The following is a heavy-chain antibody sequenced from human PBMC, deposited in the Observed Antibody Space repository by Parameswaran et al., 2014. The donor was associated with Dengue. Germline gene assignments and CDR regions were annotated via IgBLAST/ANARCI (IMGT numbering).Heavy chain of an antibody. CDR2: ISYDGSNK. Sequence: WIRQPPGKGLEWVAVISYDGSNKYYADSVKGRFTISRDNSKNTLYLQMNSLRAEDTAVYYCANLPTKFYSSSWYGISDYWGQGTLVTVSS. CDR3: ANLPTKFYSSSWYGISDY. J-gene: IGHJ4*02. V-gene: IGHV3-30*18. D-gene: IGHD6-13*01.